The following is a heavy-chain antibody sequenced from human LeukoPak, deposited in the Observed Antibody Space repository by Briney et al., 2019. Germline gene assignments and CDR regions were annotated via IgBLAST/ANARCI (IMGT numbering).Heavy chain of an antibody. D-gene: IGHD6-13*01. CDR3: ARDPDIAAAGTGGMDV. V-gene: IGHV3-48*01. Sequence: GGSLRLSCAASGFTFSSYSMNWVRQAPGKGLEWVSYISSSSSTIYYADSVKGRFTISRDNAKNSLYLQMNSLRAEDTAVYYCARDPDIAAAGTGGMDVWGKGTTVTVSS. CDR1: GFTFSSYS. CDR2: ISSSSSTI. J-gene: IGHJ6*04.